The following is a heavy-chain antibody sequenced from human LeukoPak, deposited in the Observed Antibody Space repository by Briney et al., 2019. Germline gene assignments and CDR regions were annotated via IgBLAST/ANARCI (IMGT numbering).Heavy chain of an antibody. V-gene: IGHV3-7*01. CDR1: GFTFSSYW. CDR3: ARSAGNSLLDY. Sequence: GGSLRLSCAASGFTFSSYWMSWVRQAPGKGLEWVANIKQDGSEKYYVDSVKGRFTISRDNAKNSLYLQMNSLRAEDTAVYYCARSAGNSLLDYWGQGNPGHRLL. J-gene: IGHJ4*02. CDR2: IKQDGSEK. D-gene: IGHD5-12*01.